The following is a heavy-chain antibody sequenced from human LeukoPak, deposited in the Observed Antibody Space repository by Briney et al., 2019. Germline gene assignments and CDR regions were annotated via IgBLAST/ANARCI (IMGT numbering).Heavy chain of an antibody. CDR2: ISAYNGNT. CDR1: GYTLTSYG. J-gene: IGHJ6*02. CDR3: ARDHVAQYNWNDEDYYYGMDV. D-gene: IGHD1-20*01. Sequence: ASVKVSCKASGYTLTSYGISWVRQAPGQGLEWMGWISAYNGNTNYAQKLQGRVTMTTDTSTSTAYMELRSLRSDDTAVYYCARDHVAQYNWNDEDYYYGMDVWGQGTTVTVSS. V-gene: IGHV1-18*01.